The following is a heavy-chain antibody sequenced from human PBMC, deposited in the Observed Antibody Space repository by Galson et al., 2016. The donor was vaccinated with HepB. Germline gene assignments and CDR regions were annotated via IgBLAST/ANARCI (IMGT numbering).Heavy chain of an antibody. J-gene: IGHJ3*02. CDR1: GFSLSTSGVG. D-gene: IGHD1-26*01. V-gene: IGHV2-5*02. Sequence: PALVKPTQTLMLTCTFSGFSLSTSGVGVGWIRQPPGKALEWLALKYWDDDKYYNPSLKTRLIITKDTSKNQVVLTMTNMDPVDTATYYCAHRRGSGSPWAYGAFDIWGQGTMVTVSS. CDR3: AHRRGSGSPWAYGAFDI. CDR2: KYWDDDK.